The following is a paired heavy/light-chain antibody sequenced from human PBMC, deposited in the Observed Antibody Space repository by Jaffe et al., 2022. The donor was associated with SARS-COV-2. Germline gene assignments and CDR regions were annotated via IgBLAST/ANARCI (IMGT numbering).Light chain of an antibody. V-gene: IGKV1D-8*01. CDR3: QQYYSFPRT. CDR2: AAS. Sequence: VIWMTQSPSLLSASTGDRVTISCRMSQGISSYLAWYQQKPGKAPELLIYAASTLQSGVPSRFSGSGSGTDFTLTISCLQSEDFATYYCQQYYSFPRTFGQGTKVEIK. J-gene: IGKJ1*01. CDR1: QGISSY.
Heavy chain of an antibody. CDR1: GFTFSSYS. CDR3: AGDIVVVPAWRHRDYYYGMDV. V-gene: IGHV3-48*02. CDR2: ISSSSSTI. J-gene: IGHJ6*02. D-gene: IGHD2-2*01. Sequence: EVQLVESGGGLVQPGGSLRLSCAASGFTFSSYSMNWVRQAPGKGLEWVSYISSSSSTIYYADSVKGRFTISRDNAKNSLYLQMNSLRDEDTAVYYCAGDIVVVPAWRHRDYYYGMDVWGQGTTVTVSS.